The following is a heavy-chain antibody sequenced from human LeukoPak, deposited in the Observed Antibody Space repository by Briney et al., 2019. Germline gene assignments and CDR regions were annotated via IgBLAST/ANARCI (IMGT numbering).Heavy chain of an antibody. CDR1: GFIFNNYV. D-gene: IGHD2-2*01. J-gene: IGHJ3*02. CDR3: ARGCSSTSSTKITDAFDI. V-gene: IGHV3-23*01. CDR2: ISGSGVHT. Sequence: GGSLRLSCAASGFIFNNYVMNWVRQAPGKGLEWVSSISGSGVHTYYADSVKGRFTISRDNSKNTLYLQMNSLRAGDTAVYYCARGCSSTSSTKITDAFDIWGQGTMVTVSS.